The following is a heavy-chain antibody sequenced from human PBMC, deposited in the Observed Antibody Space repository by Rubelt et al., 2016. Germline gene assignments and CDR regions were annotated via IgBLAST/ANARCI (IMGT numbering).Heavy chain of an antibody. V-gene: IGHV1-69*04. CDR2: IVPIVGRT. Sequence: QLQLVQSGAEVKKSGSSVRVSCKASGGTLSMYSFGWVRQAPGQGFEWMGRIVPIVGRTNYAQKIQDRVTITVDKSTITAYMGLRNLRSDDTAVYYCARDRGRYWGEVDPWGQGTLVTVSS. J-gene: IGHJ5*02. D-gene: IGHD1-26*01. CDR3: ARDRGRYWGEVDP. CDR1: GGTLSMYS.